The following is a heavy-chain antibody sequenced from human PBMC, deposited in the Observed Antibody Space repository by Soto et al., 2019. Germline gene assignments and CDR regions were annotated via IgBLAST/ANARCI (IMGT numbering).Heavy chain of an antibody. CDR1: GFTVSSNY. J-gene: IGHJ3*02. CDR3: AIVRVPMLRGAPDTLEI. V-gene: IGHV3-33*08. D-gene: IGHD3-10*01. Sequence: GGSLRLSCAASGFTVSSNYMSWVRQAPGKGLEWIAVIWYDGSNNYYADSVKGRFTISRDNSKNTLFLQMNSLRAEDTAVYYCAIVRVPMLRGAPDTLEIWGQGTMGTVSS. CDR2: IWYDGSNN.